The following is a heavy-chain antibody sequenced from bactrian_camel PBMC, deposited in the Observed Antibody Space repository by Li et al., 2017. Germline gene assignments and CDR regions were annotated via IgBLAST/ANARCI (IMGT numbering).Heavy chain of an antibody. CDR1: GHTFNTYC. V-gene: IGHV3S57*01. Sequence: VQLVESGGKSVQTGGSLSVSCEVSGHTFNTYCVWWFRQAPGKEREEVAAIDSDGSIKYADSVKGRFTISHDYAKNTLILQMNSLKPEDTAMYYCAAGTQYSDYVCHDFSYWGRGTQVTVS. CDR3: AAGTQYSDYVCHDFSY. CDR2: IDSDGSI. D-gene: IGHD4*01. J-gene: IGHJ6*01.